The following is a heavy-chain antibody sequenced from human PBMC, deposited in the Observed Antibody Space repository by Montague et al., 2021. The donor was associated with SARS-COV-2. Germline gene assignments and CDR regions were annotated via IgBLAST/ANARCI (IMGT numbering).Heavy chain of an antibody. CDR2: ISSNGKT. D-gene: IGHD3-22*01. CDR1: GGSINDHY. Sequence: SETRSPTCTVSGGSINDHYRSWIRQSPGKGLEWIGYISSNGKTNYNPSLKSRVTLSADASRNEFSLKLDSVTAADTAVYFCARRGYYDSAGYHWHLDLWGRGMLVTVSS. CDR3: ARRGYYDSAGYHWHLDL. J-gene: IGHJ2*01. V-gene: IGHV4-4*09.